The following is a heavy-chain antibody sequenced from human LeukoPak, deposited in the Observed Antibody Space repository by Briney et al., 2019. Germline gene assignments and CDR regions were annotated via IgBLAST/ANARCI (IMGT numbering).Heavy chain of an antibody. CDR3: ARLTTKYYYYYMDV. CDR2: ISAYNGNT. V-gene: IGHV1-18*01. CDR1: GYTFTSYG. D-gene: IGHD1-1*01. Sequence: ASVKVSCKASGYTFTSYGISWVRQAPGQGLEWMGWISAYNGNTNYAQKLQGRVTMTTDTSTSIAYMEMRSLRSDGTAVYYCARLTTKYYYYYMDVWGKGTTVTVSS. J-gene: IGHJ6*03.